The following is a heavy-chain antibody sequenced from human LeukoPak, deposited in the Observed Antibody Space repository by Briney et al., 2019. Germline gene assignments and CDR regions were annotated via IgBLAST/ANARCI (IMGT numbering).Heavy chain of an antibody. D-gene: IGHD5-12*01. V-gene: IGHV3-23*01. CDR1: GFTFSSFI. CDR3: TTRLRNHFDY. Sequence: HGGSLRLSCATAGFTFSSFIMNWVRQALGKGLEWVSTISDGSRDTHYAGSVKGRFTISRDDSQNIVYLQMDSLRAEDTALYYCTTRLRNHFDYWGQGTQVTVSS. CDR2: ISDGSRDT. J-gene: IGHJ4*02.